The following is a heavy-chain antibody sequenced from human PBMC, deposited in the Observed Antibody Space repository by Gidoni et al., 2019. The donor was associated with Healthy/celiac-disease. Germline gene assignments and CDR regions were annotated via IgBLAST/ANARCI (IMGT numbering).Heavy chain of an antibody. V-gene: IGHV4-59*01. J-gene: IGHJ3*02. D-gene: IGHD3-22*01. CDR1: GVSISSYY. CDR2: IYYSGST. CDR3: AGYYDSSGYYSAFDI. Sequence: QVQLQEPGPGLVKPSTTLSLTCTVSGVSISSYYCSWIRQPPGKGLEWIGYIYYSGSTNYNPSLKSRVTISVDTSKNQFSLKLSSVTAADTAVYYCAGYYDSSGYYSAFDIWGQGTMVTVSS.